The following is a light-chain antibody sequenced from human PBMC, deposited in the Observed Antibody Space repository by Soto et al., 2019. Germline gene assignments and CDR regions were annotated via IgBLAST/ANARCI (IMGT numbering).Light chain of an antibody. CDR2: EGS. CDR1: NSDVGSYNL. Sequence: QSVLTQPASVSGSPGQSITISCTGTNSDVGSYNLVSWYEQHPGKAPKLMIYEGSKRPSGVSNRFSGSKSDNTASLTISGLRAEAEADYFCCSYAGSSILVFGGGTQLTVL. J-gene: IGLJ2*01. V-gene: IGLV2-23*01. CDR3: CSYAGSSILV.